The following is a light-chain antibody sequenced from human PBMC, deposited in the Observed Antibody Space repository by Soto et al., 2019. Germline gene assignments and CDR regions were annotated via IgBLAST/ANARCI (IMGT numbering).Light chain of an antibody. CDR1: SSDVGSYKF. CDR3: CSYAGSSTLV. Sequence: QSVLTQPASVSGSPGQSITISCTGTSSDVGSYKFVSWYQQHPVKAPKLMIYEGSKRPSGVSNRFSGSKSGNTASPTISGLQAEDEADYYCCSYAGSSTLVFGGGTKLTVL. V-gene: IGLV2-23*01. CDR2: EGS. J-gene: IGLJ2*01.